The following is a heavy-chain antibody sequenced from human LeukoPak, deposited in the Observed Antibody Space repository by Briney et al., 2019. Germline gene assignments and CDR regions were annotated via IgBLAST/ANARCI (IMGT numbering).Heavy chain of an antibody. CDR2: IYYSAIP. Sequence: SETLSLTCTVSGGSISSYYWSWIRQPPGKGLECIRYIYYSAIPNSLPSLTIRVTISVDTSKTQFSLQLSSVTAADTAVYYCARADPHRHDAFDIWGQGTMVTVSS. CDR3: ARADPHRHDAFDI. V-gene: IGHV4-59*01. CDR1: GGSISSYY. J-gene: IGHJ3*02.